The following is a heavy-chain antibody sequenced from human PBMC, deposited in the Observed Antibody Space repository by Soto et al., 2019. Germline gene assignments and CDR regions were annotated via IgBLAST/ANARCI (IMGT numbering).Heavy chain of an antibody. Sequence: QVQLQESGPGLVKASQTLSLTCTVSGGSITTGGYFWSWIRQHPGKGLEWIGYIYYSGTTHYNSSLRSRVTISVDTSKNQFSLKLSSVTAADTAVYYCVRVVSGSYFDYWCQGTLVTVSS. CDR3: VRVVSGSYFDY. CDR1: GGSITTGGYF. D-gene: IGHD1-26*01. V-gene: IGHV4-31*03. J-gene: IGHJ4*02. CDR2: IYYSGTT.